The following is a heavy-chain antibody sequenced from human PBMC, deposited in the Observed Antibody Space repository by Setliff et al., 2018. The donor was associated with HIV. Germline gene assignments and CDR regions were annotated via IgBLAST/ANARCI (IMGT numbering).Heavy chain of an antibody. Sequence: GASVKVSCKASGYPFTGIYLHWVRQAPAQGLEWLGWVNPNSGDGIYSQNFQGRVTMTRDTSINAAYMELRSLRSDDTALYYCARNFGLSPSGKYYYYYGMDIWGQGTTVTVSS. J-gene: IGHJ6*02. CDR2: VNPNSGDG. D-gene: IGHD3-10*01. CDR1: GYPFTGIY. V-gene: IGHV1-2*02. CDR3: ARNFGLSPSGKYYYYYGMDI.